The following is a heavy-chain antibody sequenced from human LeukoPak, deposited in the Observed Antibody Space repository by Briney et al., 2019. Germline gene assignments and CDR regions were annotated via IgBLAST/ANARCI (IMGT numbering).Heavy chain of an antibody. CDR3: ARDEGWELVPAYCFDY. J-gene: IGHJ4*02. CDR2: IGGSGART. CDR1: GFTFNNYG. D-gene: IGHD1-26*01. V-gene: IGHV3-23*01. Sequence: GGSLRLSCAASGFTFNNYGMTWVRQAPGKGLEWVSSIGGSGARTDYADSVKGRFTISRDNSKNTLYLQMSSLRAEDTAVYYCARDEGWELVPAYCFDYWGQGTLVTVSS.